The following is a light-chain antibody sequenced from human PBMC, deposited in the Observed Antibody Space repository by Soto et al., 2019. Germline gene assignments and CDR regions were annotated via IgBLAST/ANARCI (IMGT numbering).Light chain of an antibody. V-gene: IGKV3-15*01. J-gene: IGKJ5*01. Sequence: EIVMTQSPATLSVSPGETAALSCRASQSVSGNLAWYQQTPGQAPRLLIYGASTRATGIPARFSGSGFVTEFTLTISSLKSEDFAVYYCQQYNYRPPAFGQGTRLEIK. CDR3: QQYNYRPPA. CDR2: GAS. CDR1: QSVSGN.